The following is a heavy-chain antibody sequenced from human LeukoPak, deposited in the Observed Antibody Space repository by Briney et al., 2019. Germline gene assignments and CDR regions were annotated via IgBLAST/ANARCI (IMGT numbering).Heavy chain of an antibody. CDR2: INPNSGGT. J-gene: IGHJ4*02. CDR1: GYTFTGYY. Sequence: ASVKVSCKASGYTFTGYYMHWVRQAPGQGLEWMGWINPNSGGTNYAQKFQGRVTMTRDTSISTAYMELSRLRSDDTAVYYCASPIFGVVKGKEDYWGQGTLVTVSS. D-gene: IGHD3-3*01. V-gene: IGHV1-2*02. CDR3: ASPIFGVVKGKEDY.